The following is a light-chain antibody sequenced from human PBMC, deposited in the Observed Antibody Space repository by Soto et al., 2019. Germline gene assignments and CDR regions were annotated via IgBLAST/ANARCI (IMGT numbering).Light chain of an antibody. CDR1: QSVSDN. Sequence: EVLMTQSPDTLYVSPGEIVTLSFSASQSVSDNLAWYQQKPGQGPRLLVYRASTRTLGIPARFSGSESGTEFTLTISSLQSEDYAVYYCQQYNSWPITFGQGTRLEIK. CDR3: QQYNSWPIT. J-gene: IGKJ5*01. V-gene: IGKV3-15*01. CDR2: RAS.